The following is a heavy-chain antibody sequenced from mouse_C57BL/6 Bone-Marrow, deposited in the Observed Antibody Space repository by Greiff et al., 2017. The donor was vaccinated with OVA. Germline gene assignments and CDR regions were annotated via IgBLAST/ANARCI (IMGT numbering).Heavy chain of an antibody. CDR1: GYTFTSYW. CDR3: AGYGYDGGFAY. CDR2: IYPGSGST. Sequence: VKLQESGAELVKPGASVKMSCKASGYTFTSYWITWVKQRPGQGLEWIGDIYPGSGSTNYNEKFKSKATLTVDTSSSTAYMQLSSLTSEDSAVYYCAGYGYDGGFAYWGQGTLVTVSA. D-gene: IGHD2-2*01. J-gene: IGHJ3*01. V-gene: IGHV1-55*01.